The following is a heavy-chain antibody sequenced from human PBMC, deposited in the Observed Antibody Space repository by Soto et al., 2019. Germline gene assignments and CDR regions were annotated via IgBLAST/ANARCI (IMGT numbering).Heavy chain of an antibody. D-gene: IGHD6-6*01. V-gene: IGHV1-69*01. CDR2: IIPIFGTA. Sequence: QVQLVQSGAEVKKPGSSWRFSGKASGGTFTSYAISWVRQAPGQGLGWMGGIIPIFGTANYAQKFQGRVTITADESTSTAYMELSSLRSEDTAVYYCARDAYSSSPWFDYWGQGTLVTVSS. CDR1: GGTFTSYA. CDR3: ARDAYSSSPWFDY. J-gene: IGHJ4*02.